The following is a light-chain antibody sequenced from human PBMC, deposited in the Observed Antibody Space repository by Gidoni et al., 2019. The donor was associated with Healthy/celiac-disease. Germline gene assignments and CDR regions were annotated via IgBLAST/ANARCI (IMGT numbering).Light chain of an antibody. V-gene: IGKV1-39*01. CDR3: QQSYSTPT. J-gene: IGKJ4*01. Sequence: DIQMTQYPSSLSASVGDRVTITCRASQSISSYLNWYQQKPGKAPKLLIYTASTLQSGVPSRFSGSGSGTDFTLTISSLQPEDFATYYCQQSYSTPTFGGETKVEIK. CDR2: TAS. CDR1: QSISSY.